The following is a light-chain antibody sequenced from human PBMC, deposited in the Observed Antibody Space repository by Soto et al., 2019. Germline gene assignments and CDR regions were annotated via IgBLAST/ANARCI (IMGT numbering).Light chain of an antibody. Sequence: QSALTQPRSVSGSPGQSVTISCTGTNSDVGGYNYVSWYQQYPGKAPKLMISGVSERPSGVPDRFSGSKSGNTASLTISGLQAEDEADYYCSSYRSGNTLVVFGGGTKLTVL. J-gene: IGLJ2*01. CDR1: NSDVGGYNY. V-gene: IGLV2-11*01. CDR3: SSYRSGNTLVV. CDR2: GVS.